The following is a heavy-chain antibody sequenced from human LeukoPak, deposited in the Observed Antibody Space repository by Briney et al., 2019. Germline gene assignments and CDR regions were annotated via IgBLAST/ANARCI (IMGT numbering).Heavy chain of an antibody. J-gene: IGHJ4*02. CDR2: IYSRGST. CDR3: ARTGLYYFDY. Sequence: PSETLSLTCIVSGGSISSSNYYWGWIRQSPGKGLEWIGSIYSRGSTYYNPSLKSRVIVSSDMSKNQFSLMLNSVTAADTAVYYCARTGLYYFDYWGQGTLVTVSS. D-gene: IGHD7-27*01. CDR1: GGSISSSNYY. V-gene: IGHV4-39*07.